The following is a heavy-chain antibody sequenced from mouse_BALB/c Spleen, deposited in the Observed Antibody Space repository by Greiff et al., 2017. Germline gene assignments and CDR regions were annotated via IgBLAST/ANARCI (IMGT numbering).Heavy chain of an antibody. V-gene: IGHV5-17*02. CDR2: ISSGSSTI. CDR3: ARASGDYAMDY. CDR1: GFTFSSFG. J-gene: IGHJ4*01. Sequence: EVHLVESGGGLVQPGGSRKLSCAASGFTFSSFGMHWVRQAPEKGLEWVAYISSGSSTIYYADTVKGRFTISRDNPKNTLFLQMTSLRSEDTAMYYCARASGDYAMDYWGQGTSVTVSS.